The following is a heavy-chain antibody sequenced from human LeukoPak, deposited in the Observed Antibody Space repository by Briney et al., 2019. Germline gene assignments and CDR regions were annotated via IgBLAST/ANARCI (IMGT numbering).Heavy chain of an antibody. V-gene: IGHV3-30*14. CDR2: ISYDGSNK. D-gene: IGHD3-22*01. J-gene: IGHJ4*02. CDR1: GFTFSSYA. CDR3: ARDIDYYDSSGYYWY. Sequence: GGSLRLSCAASGFTFSSYAMHWVRQAPGKGLEWVAVISYDGSNKNYADSVKGRFTISRDNSKNTLYLQMNSLRAEDTAVYYCARDIDYYDSSGYYWYWGQGTLVTVSS.